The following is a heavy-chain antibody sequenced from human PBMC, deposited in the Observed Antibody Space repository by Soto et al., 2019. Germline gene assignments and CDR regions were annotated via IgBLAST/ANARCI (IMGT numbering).Heavy chain of an antibody. CDR1: GGSITSGTDY. CDR3: ARDSSAWFYFGN. CDR2: IYHTGGT. V-gene: IGHV4-31*03. D-gene: IGHD6-19*01. Sequence: PSETLSLTCTVSGGSITSGTDYWSWIRQLPGKGLEWIGNIYHTGGTPYNPSLKSRVIISIDTSKNQFSLKVSSVTAADTAVYFCARDSSAWFYFGNWGQGTLVTVSS. J-gene: IGHJ4*02.